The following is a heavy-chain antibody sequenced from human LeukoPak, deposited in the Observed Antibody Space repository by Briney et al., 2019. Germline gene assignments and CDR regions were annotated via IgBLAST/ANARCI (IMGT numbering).Heavy chain of an antibody. J-gene: IGHJ4*02. Sequence: GGSLRLSCAASRFTFSSYSMNWVRQAPGKGLEWVAFIRYDGSNKYYADSVKGRFTISRDNSKNTLYLQMNSLRAEDTAVYYCAKVPIAAAQYYFDYWGQGTLVTVSS. V-gene: IGHV3-30*02. CDR1: RFTFSSYS. D-gene: IGHD6-13*01. CDR3: AKVPIAAAQYYFDY. CDR2: IRYDGSNK.